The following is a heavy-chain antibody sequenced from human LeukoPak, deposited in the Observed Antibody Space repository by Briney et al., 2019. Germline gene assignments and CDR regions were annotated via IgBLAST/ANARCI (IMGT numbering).Heavy chain of an antibody. CDR3: ARDLSGDSSEPLGYFDY. J-gene: IGHJ4*02. D-gene: IGHD3-22*01. CDR2: INRSGST. CDR1: GGSFSGYY. Sequence: SETLSLTCAVYGGSFSGYYWSWIRQPPGKGLEWIGEINRSGSTNYNPSLKSRVTISVDTSKNRFSLKLSSVTAADTAVYYCARDLSGDSSEPLGYFDYWGQGTLVTVSS. V-gene: IGHV4-34*01.